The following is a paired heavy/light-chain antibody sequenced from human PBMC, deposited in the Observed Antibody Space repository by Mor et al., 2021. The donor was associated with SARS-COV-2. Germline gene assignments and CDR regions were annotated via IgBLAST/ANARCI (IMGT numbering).Heavy chain of an antibody. J-gene: IGHJ4*02. Sequence: QVQLVESGGGVVQPGRSLRLSCAASGFTFSSYGMHWVRQAPGKGLEWVAVISYDGSNKYYADSVKGRFTISRDNSKNTLYLQMNSLRAEDTAVYYCAKEFQPITMIVVVTTPLDYWGQGTLVTVSS. D-gene: IGHD3-22*01. V-gene: IGHV3-30*18. CDR2: ISYDGSNK. CDR1: GFTFSSYG. CDR3: AKEFQPITMIVVVTTPLDY.
Light chain of an antibody. V-gene: IGLV1-40*01. CDR1: SSNIGAGYD. CDR3: QSYDSSNVV. J-gene: IGLJ2*01. CDR2: GNS. Sequence: QSVLTQPPSVSGAPGQRVTISCTGSSSNIGAGYDVHWYQQLPGTAPKLLIYGNSNRPSGVPDRFSGSKSGTSASLAISGLQAEDEADYYCQSYDSSNVVFGGGTKLTVL.